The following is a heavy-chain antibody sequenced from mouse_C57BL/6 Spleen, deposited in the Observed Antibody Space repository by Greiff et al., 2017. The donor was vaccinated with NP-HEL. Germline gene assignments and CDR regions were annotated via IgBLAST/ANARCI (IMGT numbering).Heavy chain of an antibody. D-gene: IGHD1-1*01. CDR1: GYTFTDYN. CDR3: ARRGITTVPQAWFAY. J-gene: IGHJ3*01. CDR2: INPNNGGT. V-gene: IGHV1-18*01. Sequence: EVQLQQSGPELVKPGASVKIPCKASGYTFTDYNMDWVKQSHGKSLEWIGDINPNNGGTIYNQKFKGKATLTVDKSSSTAYMELRSLTSEDTAVYYCARRGITTVPQAWFAYWGQGTLVTVSA.